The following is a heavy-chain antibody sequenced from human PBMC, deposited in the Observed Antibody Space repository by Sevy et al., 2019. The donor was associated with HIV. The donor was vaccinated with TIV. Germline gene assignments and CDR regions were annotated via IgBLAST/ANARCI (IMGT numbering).Heavy chain of an antibody. V-gene: IGHV1-69*06. CDR1: GGTFSSYA. D-gene: IGHD6-13*01. Sequence: ASVKVSCKASGGTFSSYAISWVRQAPGQGLEWMGGIIPIFGTANYAQKFHDRVTITADKSTSTAYMELSSLRSEDTAVYYCARFSSSTQVGAFDIWGQGTMVTVSS. CDR3: ARFSSSTQVGAFDI. J-gene: IGHJ3*02. CDR2: IIPIFGTA.